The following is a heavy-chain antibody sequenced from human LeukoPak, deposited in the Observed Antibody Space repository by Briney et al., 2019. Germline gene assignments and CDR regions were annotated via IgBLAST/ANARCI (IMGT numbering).Heavy chain of an antibody. CDR2: ISAYNGNT. Sequence: GASVKVSCKASGYTFTSYGISWVRQAPGQGLEWMGWISAYNGNTNYAQKLQGRVTMTTDTSTSTAYMELRSLRSDDTAVYYCARDAADCSSTSCYDPYYYMDVWGKGTTVTVSS. D-gene: IGHD2-2*01. CDR3: ARDAADCSSTSCYDPYYYMDV. V-gene: IGHV1-18*01. CDR1: GYTFTSYG. J-gene: IGHJ6*03.